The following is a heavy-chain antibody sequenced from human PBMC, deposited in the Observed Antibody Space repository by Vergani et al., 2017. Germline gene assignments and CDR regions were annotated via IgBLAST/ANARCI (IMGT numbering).Heavy chain of an antibody. CDR3: ARDLLPNYDFWSGYSHAYYYYYGMDV. CDR2: INSDGSST. J-gene: IGHJ6*02. D-gene: IGHD3-3*01. Sequence: EVQLVESGGGLVQPGGSLRLSCSASGFTFSSYWMHWVRQAPGKGLVWVSRINSDGSSTSYADSVKGRFTISRDNAKNTLCLQMNSLRAEDTAVYYCARDLLPNYDFWSGYSHAYYYYYGMDVWGQGTTVTVSS. CDR1: GFTFSSYW. V-gene: IGHV3-74*01.